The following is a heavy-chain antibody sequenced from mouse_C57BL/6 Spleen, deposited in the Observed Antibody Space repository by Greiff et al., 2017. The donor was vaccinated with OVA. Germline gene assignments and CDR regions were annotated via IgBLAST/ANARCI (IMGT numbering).Heavy chain of an antibody. CDR3: ARSFDYDVVLAY. D-gene: IGHD2-4*01. V-gene: IGHV1-59*01. CDR2: IDPSDSYT. J-gene: IGHJ3*01. CDR1: GYTFTSYW. Sequence: VQLQQPGAELVRPGPSVQLSCKASGYTFTSYWMHWVKQRPGQGLEWIGVIDPSDSYTNYNQQFKGKATLTVDTSSSTAYMQLSSLTSEDSAVYYCARSFDYDVVLAYWGQGTLVTVSA.